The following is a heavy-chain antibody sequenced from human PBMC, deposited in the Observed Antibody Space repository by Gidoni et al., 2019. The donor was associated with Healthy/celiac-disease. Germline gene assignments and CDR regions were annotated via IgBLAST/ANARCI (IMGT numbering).Heavy chain of an antibody. D-gene: IGHD6-6*01. J-gene: IGHJ4*02. CDR2: ISGSGGST. Sequence: EVQLLESGGGLVQPGGSLILSCAASGFTFSSYAMSWVRQAPGKGLEWVSAISGSGGSTYYADSVKGRFTLSRDNSKNTLYLQMNSLRAEDTAVYYCAPPFILRGGQLVLDYWGQGTLVTVSS. CDR1: GFTFSSYA. V-gene: IGHV3-23*01. CDR3: APPFILRGGQLVLDY.